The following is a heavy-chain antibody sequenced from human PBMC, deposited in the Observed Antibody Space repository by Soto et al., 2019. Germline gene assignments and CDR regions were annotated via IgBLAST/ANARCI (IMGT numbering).Heavy chain of an antibody. Sequence: QVQLVESGGGVVQPGRSLRLSCAASGFTFSSYAMHWVRQAPGKGLEWVAVISYDGSNKYYADSVKGRFTISRDNSKNTLYLQMNSLRAEDTAVYYWASKGSSGWYYWGQGTLVTVSS. D-gene: IGHD6-19*01. CDR3: ASKGSSGWYY. CDR2: ISYDGSNK. V-gene: IGHV3-30-3*01. CDR1: GFTFSSYA. J-gene: IGHJ4*02.